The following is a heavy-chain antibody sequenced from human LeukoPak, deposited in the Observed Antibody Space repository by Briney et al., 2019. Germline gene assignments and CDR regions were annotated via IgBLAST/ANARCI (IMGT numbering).Heavy chain of an antibody. D-gene: IGHD3-3*01. CDR2: IYYSGST. J-gene: IGHJ4*02. CDR3: ARNANDFWSGYPRGPFDY. CDR1: GGSFSGYY. V-gene: IGHV4-59*01. Sequence: PSETLSLTCAVYGGSFSGYYWSWIRQPPGKGLEWIGYIYYSGSTNYNPSLKSRVTISIDTSKNQFSLKLSSVTAADTAVYYCARNANDFWSGYPRGPFDYWGQGTLVTVSS.